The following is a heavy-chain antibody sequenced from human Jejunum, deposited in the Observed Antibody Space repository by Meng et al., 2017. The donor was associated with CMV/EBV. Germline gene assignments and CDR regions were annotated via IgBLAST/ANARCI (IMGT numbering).Heavy chain of an antibody. CDR1: GYSFTSYG. CDR2: ISAYNGNT. Sequence: GYSFTSYGDGWVRQAPGQALEWVGWISAYNGNTNYAQKFQGRVTMTTDTSTGTAYMELRSLKVDDTAVYYCARGQYYQYYYGLDVWGLGTTVTVSS. J-gene: IGHJ6*02. CDR3: ARGQYYQYYYGLDV. D-gene: IGHD3-16*01. V-gene: IGHV1-18*01.